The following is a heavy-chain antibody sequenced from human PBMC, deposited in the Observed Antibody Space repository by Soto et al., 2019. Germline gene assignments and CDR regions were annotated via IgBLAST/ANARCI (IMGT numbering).Heavy chain of an antibody. Sequence: HPGGSLRLSCETSGFTFNNFAMSWVRQAPERGLEWVAGISAGGFSTYYAESVKGRFTVSRDDSKNTLILQMNSLRGEDTAVYYCAKHTQTIAGKRDYFDFRGQFSLVTVSS. CDR2: ISAGGFST. V-gene: IGHV3-23*01. CDR3: AKHTQTIAGKRDYFDF. CDR1: GFTFNNFA. J-gene: IGHJ4*02. D-gene: IGHD6-13*01.